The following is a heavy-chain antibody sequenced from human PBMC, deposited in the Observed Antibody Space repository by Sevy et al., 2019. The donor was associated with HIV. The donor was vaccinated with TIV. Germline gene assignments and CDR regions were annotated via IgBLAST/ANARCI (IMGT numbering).Heavy chain of an antibody. Sequence: GGSQRLSCAASGFTFSSYAMSWVRQAPGKGLEWVSAISGSGGSTYYADSVKGRFTISRDNSKNTLYLQMNSLRAEDTAVYYCAKDASGVHYGELFDYWGQGTLVTVSS. CDR3: AKDASGVHYGELFDY. CDR2: ISGSGGST. CDR1: GFTFSSYA. D-gene: IGHD4-17*01. J-gene: IGHJ4*02. V-gene: IGHV3-23*01.